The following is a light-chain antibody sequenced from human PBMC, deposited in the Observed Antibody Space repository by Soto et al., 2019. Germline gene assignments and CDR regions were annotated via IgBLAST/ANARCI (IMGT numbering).Light chain of an antibody. CDR2: HVS. CDR3: SSYAGSDTFV. J-gene: IGLJ1*01. CDR1: SGDVGAYSF. V-gene: IGLV2-14*01. Sequence: QSALTQPASVSGSPGQSITISCTGTSGDVGAYSFVSWYQQHPGKAPKLIVYHVSDRPSGFSSRFSGSKSGNSASLTISGLHAEDEADYYCSSYAGSDTFVFGTGTKVTVL.